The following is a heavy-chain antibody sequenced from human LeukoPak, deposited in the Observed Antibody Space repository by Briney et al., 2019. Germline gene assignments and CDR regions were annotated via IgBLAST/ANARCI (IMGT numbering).Heavy chain of an antibody. D-gene: IGHD6-19*01. CDR1: GFTFSYYW. J-gene: IGHJ4*02. V-gene: IGHV3-7*01. Sequence: GGSLRLSCVDSGFTFSYYWMTWVRQAPGKGLELVANIRQDGNEINYIDSVKGRFTISRDSAKDTVYLQMNSLRAEDTAVYYCARVSIGWYSFDYWGQGTLVTVSS. CDR2: IRQDGNEI. CDR3: ARVSIGWYSFDY.